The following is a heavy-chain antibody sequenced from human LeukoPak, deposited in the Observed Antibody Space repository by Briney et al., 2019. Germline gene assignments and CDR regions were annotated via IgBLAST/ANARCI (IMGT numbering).Heavy chain of an antibody. CDR2: IDSSSTYI. CDR1: GFAFSSYS. J-gene: IGHJ4*02. V-gene: IGHV3-21*01. D-gene: IGHD3-3*01. Sequence: GGSLRLSCAASGFAFSSYSMNWVRQAPGKGLEWVSSIDSSSTYIHYTDSVKGRFTISRDNADNSLYLQTNSLRAEDTAVYYCARAPDRSSYYDFWSGYPTHFDYWGQGTLVTVSS. CDR3: ARAPDRSSYYDFWSGYPTHFDY.